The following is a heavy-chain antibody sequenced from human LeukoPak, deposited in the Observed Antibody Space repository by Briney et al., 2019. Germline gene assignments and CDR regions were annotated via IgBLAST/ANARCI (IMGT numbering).Heavy chain of an antibody. V-gene: IGHV3-74*01. CDR2: INLEGSST. CDR3: ARDPIGYSYIDY. J-gene: IGHJ4*02. CDR1: GFTFSSYW. Sequence: GGSLRLSCTFSGFTFSSYWMHWVRQAPGKGLVWVSRINLEGSSTNYADSVKGRFTISRDNAKNTLYLQMNSLRAEDTALYYCARDPIGYSYIDYWGQGTLVTVSS. D-gene: IGHD5-18*01.